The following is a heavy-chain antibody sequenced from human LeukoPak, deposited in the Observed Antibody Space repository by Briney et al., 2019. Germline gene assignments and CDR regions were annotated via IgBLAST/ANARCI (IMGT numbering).Heavy chain of an antibody. J-gene: IGHJ4*02. CDR3: ARDSGTVTTLDY. D-gene: IGHD4-17*01. CDR2: IRYDGSNK. Sequence: PGGSLRLSCAASGFTFSSYGMHWVRQAPGKGLEWVAFIRYDGSNKYYADSVKGRFTISRDNSKNTLYLQMNSLRAEDTAVYYCARDSGTVTTLDYWGQGTLVTVSS. CDR1: GFTFSSYG. V-gene: IGHV3-30*02.